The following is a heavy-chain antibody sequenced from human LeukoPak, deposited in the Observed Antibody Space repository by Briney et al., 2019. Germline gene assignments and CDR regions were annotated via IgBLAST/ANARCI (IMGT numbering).Heavy chain of an antibody. J-gene: IGHJ4*02. CDR1: GGSISSYY. V-gene: IGHV4-59*01. CDR3: ARAGYCSGGSCYGEIDY. Sequence: SETLSLTCTVSGGSISSYYWSWIRQPPGKGLEWIGYISFSGSTNYNPSLKSRVTISVDTSKNQFSLKLSSVTAADTAVYYCARAGYCSGGSCYGEIDYWGQGTLVTVSS. D-gene: IGHD2-15*01. CDR2: ISFSGST.